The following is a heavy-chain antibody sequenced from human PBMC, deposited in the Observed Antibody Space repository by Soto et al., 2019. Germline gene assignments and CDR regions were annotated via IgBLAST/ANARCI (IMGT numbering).Heavy chain of an antibody. D-gene: IGHD4-17*01. Sequence: QVQLVQSGAEVKKPGASVKVSCKASGYTFTSYDINWVRQATGQGLEWMGWMNPNSGNTGYAQKFQGRVTMTRNTSISTAYMELSSLRSEDTAVYSCASGDYGYYYYGMDVWGQGSTVTVSS. CDR1: GYTFTSYD. J-gene: IGHJ6*02. CDR3: ASGDYGYYYYGMDV. CDR2: MNPNSGNT. V-gene: IGHV1-8*01.